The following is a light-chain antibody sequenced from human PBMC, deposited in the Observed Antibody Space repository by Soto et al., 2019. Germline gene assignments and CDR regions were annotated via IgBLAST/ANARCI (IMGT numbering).Light chain of an antibody. CDR2: AAS. Sequence: DIQMTQSPSSLSASVGDRVTIICRASRNSGTFVNWYQQKPGKAPKLLIFAASSLQSGVPSRFSGSGSGTDFTFTISSLQPEDFATYYCQQSLSTPPTFGQGTKVEIK. CDR3: QQSLSTPPT. J-gene: IGKJ1*01. V-gene: IGKV1-39*01. CDR1: RNSGTF.